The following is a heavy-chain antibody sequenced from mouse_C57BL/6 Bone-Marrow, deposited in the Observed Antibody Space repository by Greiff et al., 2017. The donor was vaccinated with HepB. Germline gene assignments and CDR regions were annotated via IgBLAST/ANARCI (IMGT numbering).Heavy chain of an antibody. Sequence: QVQLQQPGAELVMPGASVKLSCKASGYTFTSYWMHWVKQRPGQGLEWIGEIDPSDSYTNYNQKFKGKSTLTVDKSSSTAYMQLSSLTSEDSAVYYCAYGSYVAMDCLGRGTSVTVSS. J-gene: IGHJ4*01. D-gene: IGHD2-1*01. CDR3: AYGSYVAMDC. CDR1: GYTFTSYW. V-gene: IGHV1-69*01. CDR2: IDPSDSYT.